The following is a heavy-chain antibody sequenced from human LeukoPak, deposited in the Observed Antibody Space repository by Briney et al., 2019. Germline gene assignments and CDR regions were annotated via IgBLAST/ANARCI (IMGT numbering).Heavy chain of an antibody. Sequence: GESLKISCKGSGYSFTRYWIGWVRQLPGKGLEWMGIIYPGDSDTRYSPSFRGQVPISADKSISTAYLQWSSLKAADTAMYYCARHSGGGSRSPCDYWGQETLVTVSS. CDR1: GYSFTRYW. CDR3: ARHSGGGSRSPCDY. CDR2: IYPGDSDT. J-gene: IGHJ4*02. V-gene: IGHV5-51*01. D-gene: IGHD6-25*01.